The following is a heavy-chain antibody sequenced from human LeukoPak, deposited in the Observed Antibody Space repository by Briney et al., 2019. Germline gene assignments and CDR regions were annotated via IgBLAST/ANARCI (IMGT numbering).Heavy chain of an antibody. J-gene: IGHJ3*02. D-gene: IGHD3-22*01. CDR2: MNPNIGNT. CDR1: GYTFTSYD. Sequence: GASVKVSCKASGYTFTSYDTNWVRQATGQGLEWVGWMNPNIGNTGCAQKFQGRVTMTRNTSISTAYMELSSLRSEDTAVYYCASSLGYYYNSSGYFKNDAFDIWNQGTMVTVSS. V-gene: IGHV1-8*01. CDR3: ASSLGYYYNSSGYFKNDAFDI.